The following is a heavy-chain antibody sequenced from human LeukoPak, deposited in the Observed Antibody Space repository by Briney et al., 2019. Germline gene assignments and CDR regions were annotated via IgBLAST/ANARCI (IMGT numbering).Heavy chain of an antibody. Sequence: GASVKVSCKASGYSFIVYDINWVRQATGQGLEWMGWMNPNTGHTGYAQKFQGRVTMTRDTSISTAYMELSRLRSDDTAVYYCARDYGGSYYFDYWGQGTLVTVSS. CDR2: MNPNTGHT. V-gene: IGHV1-8*01. D-gene: IGHD1-26*01. CDR3: ARDYGGSYYFDY. J-gene: IGHJ4*02. CDR1: GYSFIVYD.